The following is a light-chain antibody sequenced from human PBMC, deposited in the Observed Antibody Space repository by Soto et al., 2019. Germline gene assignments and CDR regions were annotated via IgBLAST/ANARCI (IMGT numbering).Light chain of an antibody. CDR3: QQRSNWT. Sequence: EIMLKQSPATLSLTTEERATLFCRASQSVSSYLAWYQQKPGQAPRLLIYDASNRATGIPARFSGSGSGTDFTLTISSLEPEDFAVYYCQQRSNWTFG. CDR2: DAS. CDR1: QSVSSY. V-gene: IGKV3-11*01. J-gene: IGKJ2*01.